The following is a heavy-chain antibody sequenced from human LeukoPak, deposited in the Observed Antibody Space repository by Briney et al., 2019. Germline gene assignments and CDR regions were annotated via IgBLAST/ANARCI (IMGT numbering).Heavy chain of an antibody. CDR3: ASYWHQLPFPYYFDY. J-gene: IGHJ4*02. CDR2: IKQDGSEK. Sequence: GGSLRLSCAASGFTFSSYWMSWVRQAPGKGLEWVSNIKQDGSEKYYVDSVKGRFTISRDNAKNSLYLQMNSLRAEDTAVYYCASYWHQLPFPYYFDYWGQGTLVTVSS. CDR1: GFTFSSYW. V-gene: IGHV3-7*01. D-gene: IGHD2-2*01.